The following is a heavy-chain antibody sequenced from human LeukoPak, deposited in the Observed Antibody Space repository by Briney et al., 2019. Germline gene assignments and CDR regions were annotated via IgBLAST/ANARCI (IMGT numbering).Heavy chain of an antibody. D-gene: IGHD5-18*01. V-gene: IGHV1-69*04. J-gene: IGHJ4*02. CDR2: IIPILGIA. CDR3: ASPREDTARGQFDN. Sequence: SVTVPCKASGGTLRSYAIIWVRQAPGQGLEWMGRIIPILGIANYAQKLQGTVTITANQSTGPAYLELSRRRSEDTAVYYGASPREDTARGQFDNWGQGTLVTVSS. CDR1: GGTLRSYA.